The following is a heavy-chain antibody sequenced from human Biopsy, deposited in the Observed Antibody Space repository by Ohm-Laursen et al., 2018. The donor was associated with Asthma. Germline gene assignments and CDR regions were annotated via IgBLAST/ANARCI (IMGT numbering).Heavy chain of an antibody. D-gene: IGHD3-3*01. CDR2: ISYGGKT. V-gene: IGHV4-39*01. CDR1: GGSMTPTSHY. CDR3: ARRITIFGVVQKDHDMDA. Sequence: VTLSLTRTVSGGSMTPTSHYWDWIRQAPGKGLEWIGYISYGGKTSYNPSFKNRVAIARDPSKNQFSLRLASVTAADTAVYFCARRITIFGVVQKDHDMDAWGQGTTVIVSS. J-gene: IGHJ6*02.